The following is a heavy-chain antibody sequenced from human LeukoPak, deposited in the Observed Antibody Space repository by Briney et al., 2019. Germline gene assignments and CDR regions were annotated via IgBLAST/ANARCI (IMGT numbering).Heavy chain of an antibody. CDR1: GGSFSGYY. J-gene: IGHJ5*02. V-gene: IGHV4-59*10. CDR2: IYTSGST. Sequence: SETLSLTCAVYGGSFSGYYWSWIRQPAGKGLEWIGRIYTSGSTNYNPSLKSRVTISVDTSKNQFSLKLSSVTAADTAVYYCARVGRGLFDPWGQGTLVTVSS. CDR3: ARVGRGLFDP. D-gene: IGHD1-26*01.